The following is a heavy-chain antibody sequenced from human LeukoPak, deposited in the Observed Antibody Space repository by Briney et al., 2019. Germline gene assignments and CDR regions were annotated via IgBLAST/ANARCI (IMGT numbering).Heavy chain of an antibody. CDR3: AGTRRYNPDY. J-gene: IGHJ4*02. V-gene: IGHV4-34*01. CDR2: INHSGST. CDR1: GGSFSGYY. D-gene: IGHD5-24*01. Sequence: TSETLSLTCAVYGGSFSGYYWSWIRQPPVKGLEWIGEINHSGSTNYNPSLKSRVTISVDTSKNQFSLKLSSVTAADTAVYYCAGTRRYNPDYWGQGTLVTVSS.